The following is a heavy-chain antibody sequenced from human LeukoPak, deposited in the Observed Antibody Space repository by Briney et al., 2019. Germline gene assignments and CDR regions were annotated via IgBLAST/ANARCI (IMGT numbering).Heavy chain of an antibody. V-gene: IGHV4-38-2*01. CDR2: MHHSGTA. J-gene: IGHJ4*01. CDR3: ARGIGGHSYYFDY. Sequence: PSETLSLTCGVSGYSISSGYFWGWIRQPPGKGLEWIGIMHHSGTAFYSPSLKSRVTISIDTSKNQFSLKLSSVTAADTAVYYCARGIGGHSYYFDYWGQGTPVTVSS. D-gene: IGHD5-18*01. CDR1: GYSISSGYF.